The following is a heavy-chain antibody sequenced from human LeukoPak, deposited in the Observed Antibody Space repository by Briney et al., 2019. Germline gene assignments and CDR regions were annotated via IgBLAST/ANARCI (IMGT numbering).Heavy chain of an antibody. CDR3: ARDPGGVVYFAY. D-gene: IGHD2-8*01. V-gene: IGHV3-33*01. J-gene: IGHJ4*02. CDR2: IWYDGSNK. CDR1: GFTFSNYD. Sequence: PGRSLRLSCAVSGFTFSNYDMHWVRQAPGKGLEWVAVIWYDGSNKYYAATVKGRFTISRDNSKNTLYLQMNTLRAEDTAVYYCARDPGGVVYFAYWGQGTLVTVSS.